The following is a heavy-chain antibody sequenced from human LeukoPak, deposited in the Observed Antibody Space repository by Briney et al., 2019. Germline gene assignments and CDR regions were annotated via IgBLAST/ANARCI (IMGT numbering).Heavy chain of an antibody. CDR3: ARDPSGCGGTCPSDH. CDR2: IHDNGDS. V-gene: IGHV4-4*07. J-gene: IGHJ4*02. Sequence: SETLSLTCTVSGGSISGYFWSWIRQPAGKGLEWIGRIHDNGDSNHNPSLKSRVTMALDTSGNQVSLKLTSVTAADTAVYYCARDPSGCGGTCPSDHWGPGTLVTVPS. CDR1: GGSISGYF. D-gene: IGHD2-15*01.